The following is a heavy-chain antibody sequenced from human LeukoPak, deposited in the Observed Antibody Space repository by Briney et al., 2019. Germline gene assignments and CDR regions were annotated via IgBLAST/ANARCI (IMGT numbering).Heavy chain of an antibody. J-gene: IGHJ4*02. V-gene: IGHV1-18*01. CDR3: ASRAPLGVTPFDY. Sequence: WASVKVSCKASGYTFTSYGISWVRQAPGQGLEWMGWISAYNGNTNYAQKLQGRVTMTTDTSTSTAYMELRSLRSDDTAVYHCASRAPLGVTPFDYWGQGTLVTVSS. D-gene: IGHD3-16*01. CDR2: ISAYNGNT. CDR1: GYTFTSYG.